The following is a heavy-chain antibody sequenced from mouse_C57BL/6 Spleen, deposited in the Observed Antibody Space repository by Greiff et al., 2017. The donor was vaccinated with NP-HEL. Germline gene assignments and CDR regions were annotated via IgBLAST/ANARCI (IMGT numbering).Heavy chain of an antibody. CDR1: GFTFSNYW. Sequence: EVKVEESGGGLVQPGGSMKLSCVASGFTFSNYWMNWVRQSPEKGLEWVAQIRLKSDNYATHYAESVKGRFTISRDDSKSSVYLQMNNLRAEDTGIYYCTPVVAPDWYFDVWGTGTTVTVSS. CDR2: IRLKSDNYAT. V-gene: IGHV6-3*01. J-gene: IGHJ1*03. D-gene: IGHD1-1*01. CDR3: TPVVAPDWYFDV.